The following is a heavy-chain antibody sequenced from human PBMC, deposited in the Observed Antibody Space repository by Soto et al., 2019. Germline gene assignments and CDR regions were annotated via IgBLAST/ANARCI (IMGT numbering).Heavy chain of an antibody. CDR3: AISSPHYYDSSGYQPSVDY. CDR1: GFTFSSYA. J-gene: IGHJ4*02. CDR2: ISGSGGST. Sequence: PGESLKISCAASGFTFSSYAMSWVRQAPGKGLEWVSAISGSGGSTYYADSVKGRFTISRDNSKNTLYLQMNSLRAEDTAVYYCAISSPHYYDSSGYQPSVDYWGQGTLVTVSS. D-gene: IGHD3-22*01. V-gene: IGHV3-23*01.